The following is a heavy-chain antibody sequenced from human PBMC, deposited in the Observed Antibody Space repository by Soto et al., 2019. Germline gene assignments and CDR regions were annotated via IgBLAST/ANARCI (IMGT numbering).Heavy chain of an antibody. CDR2: MSGGGGGT. CDR3: AKDNAGSGNYYNAFDY. J-gene: IGHJ4*02. CDR1: GFTFSSYA. V-gene: IGHV3-23*01. Sequence: EVQLLESGGDLVQPGGSLRLSCAASGFTFSSYAMSWVRQSPGKGLEWVSGMSGGGGGTYYADSVKGRFTISRDNSKNTLYLQLNSLRAEDTAVYYCAKDNAGSGNYYNAFDYWGQGTLVTVSS. D-gene: IGHD3-10*01.